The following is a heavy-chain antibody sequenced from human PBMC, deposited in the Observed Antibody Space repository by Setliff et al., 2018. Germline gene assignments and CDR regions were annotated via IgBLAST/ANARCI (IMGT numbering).Heavy chain of an antibody. V-gene: IGHV1-18*01. D-gene: IGHD3-10*01. Sequence: GASVKVSCQASGYTFNNYGVAWVRQAPGQGLDWMGWVTIYNGNTKYAQNLQGRLTLTTDRSTSTVYMELGSLTTDDTAIYYCARVESMVRGKNILRHFDYWGQGTQVTVSS. CDR1: GYTFNNYG. CDR3: ARVESMVRGKNILRHFDY. J-gene: IGHJ4*02. CDR2: VTIYNGNT.